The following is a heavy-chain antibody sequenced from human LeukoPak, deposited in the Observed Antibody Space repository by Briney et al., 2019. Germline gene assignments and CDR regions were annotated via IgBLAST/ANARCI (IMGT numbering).Heavy chain of an antibody. V-gene: IGHV3-33*01. CDR3: ARDPGVRWLVGFDY. D-gene: IGHD6-19*01. J-gene: IGHJ4*02. CDR2: IWYDGSNK. Sequence: GGSLRLSCAASGFTFSTYGMHWVRQAPGKGLEWVADIWYDGSNKYYEDSVKGRFTISRDNSKNTLCLQMNSLRAEDTAVYYCARDPGVRWLVGFDYWGQGTLVTVSS. CDR1: GFTFSTYG.